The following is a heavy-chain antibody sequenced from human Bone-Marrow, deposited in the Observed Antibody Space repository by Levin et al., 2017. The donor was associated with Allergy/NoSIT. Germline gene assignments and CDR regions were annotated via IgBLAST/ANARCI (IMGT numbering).Heavy chain of an antibody. CDR1: GFTFSSYG. J-gene: IGHJ4*02. CDR3: ATGYNNGWICDY. CDR2: MSHDGNKK. Sequence: PGGSLRLSCAASGFTFSSYGMHWVRQAPGKGLEWVAVMSHDGNKKYYADSVKGRFTISRDNSKNTLYLQMNSLRPEDTAVYYCATGYNNGWICDYWGQGTLVTVSS. D-gene: IGHD6-19*01. V-gene: IGHV3-30*03.